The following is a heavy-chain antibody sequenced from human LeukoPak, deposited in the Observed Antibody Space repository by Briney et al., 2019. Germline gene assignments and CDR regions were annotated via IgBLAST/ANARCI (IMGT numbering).Heavy chain of an antibody. D-gene: IGHD1-26*01. V-gene: IGHV1-46*01. CDR2: INPSGGST. CDR1: GYTFTSYY. Sequence: ASVKVSCKASGYTFTSYYMHWVRQAPGQGLEWMGIINPSGGSTNYAQKFQGRVTMTRDMSTSTVYMELSSLRSEDTAVYYCARGSPGYSGSYYSEDYFDYWGQGTLVTVSS. CDR3: ARGSPGYSGSYYSEDYFDY. J-gene: IGHJ4*02.